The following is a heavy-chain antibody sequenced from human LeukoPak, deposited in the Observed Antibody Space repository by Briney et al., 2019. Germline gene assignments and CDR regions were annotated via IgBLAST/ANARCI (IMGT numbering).Heavy chain of an antibody. CDR1: GYAFTSYD. J-gene: IGHJ6*03. V-gene: IGHV1-8*01. CDR2: MNPNSGNT. Sequence: ASVKVSCKSSGYAFTSYDINWVRQATGQGLEWMGWMNPNSGNTGYAQKFQGRFTMTRNSSISTAYMELSSLRSEDTAVYYCARGPVYSGYSYGNYYYYMDVWGKGTTVTVSS. CDR3: ARGPVYSGYSYGNYYYYMDV. D-gene: IGHD5-18*01.